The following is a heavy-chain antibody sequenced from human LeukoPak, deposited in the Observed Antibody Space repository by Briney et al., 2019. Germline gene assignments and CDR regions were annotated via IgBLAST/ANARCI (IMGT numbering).Heavy chain of an antibody. CDR1: GGSISSTSY. V-gene: IGHV4-39*01. D-gene: IGHD7-27*01. J-gene: IGHJ4*02. CDR2: ILYSGST. Sequence: SETLSLTCIVSGGSISSTSYWGWIRQPPGKGLEWIGTILYSGSTFYNPSLKSRVTISVDTSKNQFSLKLNSVTAADTAVYYCARKTGPFDYWGQGTLVTVSS. CDR3: ARKTGPFDY.